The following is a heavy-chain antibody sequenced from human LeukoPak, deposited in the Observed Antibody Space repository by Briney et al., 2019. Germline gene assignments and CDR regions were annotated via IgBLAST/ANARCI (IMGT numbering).Heavy chain of an antibody. CDR2: ISSSSSYI. D-gene: IGHD3-22*01. Sequence: GGSLRLSCAASGFTFSSYSMNWVRQAPGKGLEWVSSISSSSSYIYYADSVKGRFTISRDNAKNSLYLQMNSLRAEDTALYYCAKDNSSGYHTDLDYWGQGTLVTVSS. J-gene: IGHJ4*02. CDR3: AKDNSSGYHTDLDY. CDR1: GFTFSSYS. V-gene: IGHV3-21*04.